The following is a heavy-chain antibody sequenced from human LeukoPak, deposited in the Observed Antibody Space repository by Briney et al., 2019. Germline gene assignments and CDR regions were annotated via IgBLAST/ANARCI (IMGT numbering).Heavy chain of an antibody. V-gene: IGHV1-69*04. J-gene: IGHJ3*02. CDR2: IIPILGIA. Sequence: GASVKVSCKASGGTFSSYAISWVRQAPGQGLEWMGRIIPILGIANYAQKFQGRATITADKSTSTAYMELSSLRSEDTAVYYCAREGVGATGGAFDIWGQGTMVTVSS. CDR1: GGTFSSYA. D-gene: IGHD1-26*01. CDR3: AREGVGATGGAFDI.